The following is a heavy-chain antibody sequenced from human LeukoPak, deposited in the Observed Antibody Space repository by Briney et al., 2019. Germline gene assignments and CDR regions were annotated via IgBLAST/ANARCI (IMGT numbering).Heavy chain of an antibody. CDR3: AKDLVLRYFYWASED. CDR1: GFTFNSYG. J-gene: IGHJ4*02. Sequence: GGSLRLYCAASGFTFNSYGTHWVRQAPGKGLEWVAVISYDGSNKYYADSVKGRFTISRDNSKNTLYLQMNSLRAEDTAVYYCAKDLVLRYFYWASEDWGQGTLVTVSS. D-gene: IGHD3-9*01. V-gene: IGHV3-30*18. CDR2: ISYDGSNK.